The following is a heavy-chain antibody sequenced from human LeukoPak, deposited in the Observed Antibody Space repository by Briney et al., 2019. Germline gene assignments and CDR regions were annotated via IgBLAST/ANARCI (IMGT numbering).Heavy chain of an antibody. CDR3: ARHNPRVFSNLDAFDI. CDR1: GGSVSSYY. CDR2: IYYTGST. J-gene: IGHJ3*02. V-gene: IGHV4-59*08. D-gene: IGHD1-1*01. Sequence: SETLPLTCTVSGGSVSSYYWGWIRQPPGKGLEWIGYIYYTGSTNYNPSLKSRVTISVDTSKNHFSLRLSSVTATDTAVYYCARHNPRVFSNLDAFDIWGQGTMVSVSS.